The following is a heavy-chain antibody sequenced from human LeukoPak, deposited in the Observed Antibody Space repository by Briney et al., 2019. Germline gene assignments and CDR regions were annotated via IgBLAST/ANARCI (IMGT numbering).Heavy chain of an antibody. D-gene: IGHD6-13*01. J-gene: IGHJ6*03. CDR1: GFTFSSYS. Sequence: GGSLRLSCAASGFTFSSYSMNWVRQAPGKGLEWVSSISSSSSYIYYADSVKGRFTISRDNAKNSLYLQMNSLRAEDTALYYCARAGYSSSWYYDYYYYYMDVWGKGTTVTVSS. CDR3: ARAGYSSSWYYDYYYYYMDV. CDR2: ISSSSSYI. V-gene: IGHV3-21*04.